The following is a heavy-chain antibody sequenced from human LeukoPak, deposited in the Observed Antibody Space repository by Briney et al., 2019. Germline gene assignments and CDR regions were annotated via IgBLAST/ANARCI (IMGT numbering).Heavy chain of an antibody. D-gene: IGHD2-8*01. CDR2: IYTSGST. Sequence: PSETLSPTCTVSGGSISSYYWSWIRQPAGKGLEWIGRIYTSGSTNYNPSLKSRVTMSVDTSKNQFSLKLSSVTAADTAVYCATGDTYDYWYFDLWGRGTLVTVSS. CDR3: ATGDTYDYWYFDL. CDR1: GGSISSYY. V-gene: IGHV4-4*07. J-gene: IGHJ2*01.